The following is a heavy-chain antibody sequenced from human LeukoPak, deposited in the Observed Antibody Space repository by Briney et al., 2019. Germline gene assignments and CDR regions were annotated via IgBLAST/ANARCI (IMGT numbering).Heavy chain of an antibody. CDR1: GFTLSSYG. CDR2: IWYDGSNK. CDR3: ARGRSSRAYYFDY. V-gene: IGHV3-33*01. D-gene: IGHD1-26*01. J-gene: IGHJ4*02. Sequence: PGGSLRLSCAASGFTLSSYGMHWVRQAPGKGPEWVAVIWYDGSNKYYADSVKGRFTISRDNSKNTLYLQMNSLRAEDTAVYYCARGRSSRAYYFDYWGQGTLVTVSS.